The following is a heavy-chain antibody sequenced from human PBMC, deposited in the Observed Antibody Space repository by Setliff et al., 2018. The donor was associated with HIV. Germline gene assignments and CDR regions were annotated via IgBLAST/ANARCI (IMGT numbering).Heavy chain of an antibody. J-gene: IGHJ4*02. Sequence: PSETLSLTCAVSGYSISSGYYWGWIRQPPGKGLEWIGRIYHSGSTYYNPSLQSRVTISVDTSKNQFSLKLSSVTAADTAVYYCARMYSGYDWSPAGARTRYFDYWGQGTLVTVSS. D-gene: IGHD5-12*01. CDR1: GYSISSGYY. V-gene: IGHV4-38-2*01. CDR3: ARMYSGYDWSPAGARTRYFDY. CDR2: IYHSGST.